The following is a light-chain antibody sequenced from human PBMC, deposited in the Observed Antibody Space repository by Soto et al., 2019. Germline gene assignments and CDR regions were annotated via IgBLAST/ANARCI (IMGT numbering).Light chain of an antibody. Sequence: QSALTQPASVSGSPGQSITISCTGTSSDVGGYNYVSWYQQHPGKAPKLMIYDVSNRPSGVSNRFSGSKSGNTASLTISGLQAEDEADYTSSSTSRVVFGGGTKLTVL. J-gene: IGLJ2*01. CDR3: SSTSRVV. CDR1: SSDVGGYNY. CDR2: DVS. V-gene: IGLV2-14*01.